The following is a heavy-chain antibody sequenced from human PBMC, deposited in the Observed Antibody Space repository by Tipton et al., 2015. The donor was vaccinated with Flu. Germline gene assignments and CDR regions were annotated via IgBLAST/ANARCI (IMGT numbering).Heavy chain of an antibody. V-gene: IGHV3-7*01. CDR1: GFTLSPYW. CDR2: INQDGSQS. CDR3: ARAWAAAGSA. D-gene: IGHD6-13*01. J-gene: IGHJ5*02. Sequence: SLRLSCVASGFTLSPYWVAWVRQAPGKGLEWVANINQDGSQSYYLDSVEGRFFISRDNAKNSAFLQMNSLRSDDTAIYFCARAWAAAGSAWGQGTLVTVSS.